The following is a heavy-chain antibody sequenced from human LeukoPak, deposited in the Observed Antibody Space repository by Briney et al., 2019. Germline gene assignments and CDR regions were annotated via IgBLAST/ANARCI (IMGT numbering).Heavy chain of an antibody. CDR2: IYYSGRT. J-gene: IGHJ4*02. Sequence: PSETLSLTCTVSGVSISTSSYYWGWIRQPPGKGLEWIGNIYYSGRTYYSPSLKSRVTISVDTSKNQFSLKLSSVTAADTAVYYCARDRIGPSGSSWYYFDYWGQGTLVTVSS. CDR3: ARDRIGPSGSSWYYFDY. D-gene: IGHD6-13*01. V-gene: IGHV4-39*07. CDR1: GVSISTSSYY.